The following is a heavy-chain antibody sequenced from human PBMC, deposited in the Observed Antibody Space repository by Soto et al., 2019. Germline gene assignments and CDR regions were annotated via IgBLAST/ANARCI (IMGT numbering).Heavy chain of an antibody. CDR1: GGTFSSYS. CDR2: IIPIFGTA. J-gene: IGHJ4*02. Sequence: SVKVSCKASGGTFSSYSISWVRQAPGQGLEWMGGIIPIFGTANYAQKFQGRVTITADESTSTAYMELSSLRSEDTAVYYCASPQIYYDSSGYPFDCWGQGTLVTVS. D-gene: IGHD3-22*01. V-gene: IGHV1-69*13. CDR3: ASPQIYYDSSGYPFDC.